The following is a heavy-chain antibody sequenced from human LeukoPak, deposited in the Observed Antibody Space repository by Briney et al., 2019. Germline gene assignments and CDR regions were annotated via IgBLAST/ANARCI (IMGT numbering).Heavy chain of an antibody. V-gene: IGHV3-64*01. CDR3: ASSIQNPYYYDSSGPYGMDV. J-gene: IGHJ6*02. CDR1: GFTFSSYA. D-gene: IGHD3-22*01. Sequence: GGSLRLSCAASGFTFSSYAMHWVRQAPGKGLEYVSAISSNGGSTYYANSVKGRFTISRDNSKNTLYLQVGSLRAEDMAVYYCASSIQNPYYYDSSGPYGMDVWGQGTTVTVSS. CDR2: ISSNGGST.